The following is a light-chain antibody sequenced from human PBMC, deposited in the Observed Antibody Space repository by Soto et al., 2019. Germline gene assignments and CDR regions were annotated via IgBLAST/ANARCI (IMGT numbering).Light chain of an antibody. CDR3: QQYGRSPFT. CDR2: GAS. Sequence: EIVLTQSPGTLSLSPGERATLSCRASQSVSSNNLAWYQQRPGQAPRVVIYGASTRANGIPERFSGSGSGTDFTRTISRLEPEDFAVYYCQQYGRSPFTFGPGTKVDIK. J-gene: IGKJ3*01. CDR1: QSVSSNN. V-gene: IGKV3-20*01.